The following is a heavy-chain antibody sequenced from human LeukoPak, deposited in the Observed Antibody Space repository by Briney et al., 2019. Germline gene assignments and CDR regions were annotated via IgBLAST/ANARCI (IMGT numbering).Heavy chain of an antibody. CDR1: GFTFSSYW. CDR2: INSDGSST. J-gene: IGHJ4*02. V-gene: IGHV3-74*03. D-gene: IGHD6-13*01. CDR3: ARPDSSSWSFDY. Sequence: GGSMRLSCEAAGFTFSSYWMHWVRQAQGEGLGWVSHINSDGSSTKYADSVKGRFTISRDNAKNTLYLQMNSLRAEDTAVYYCARPDSSSWSFDYWGQGTLVTVSS.